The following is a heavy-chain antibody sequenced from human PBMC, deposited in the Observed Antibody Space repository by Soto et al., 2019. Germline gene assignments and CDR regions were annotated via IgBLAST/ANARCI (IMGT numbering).Heavy chain of an antibody. CDR3: AREYYDRSGHYYFGY. CDR1: GFTFSSYA. CDR2: ISYDGSNK. Sequence: GSLRLSCAASGFTFSSYAMHWVRQAPGKGLEWVAVISYDGSNKYYADSVKGRFTISRDNSKNTLYLQMNSLRAEDTAVYYCAREYYDRSGHYYFGYWGQGTLVTVSS. J-gene: IGHJ4*02. D-gene: IGHD3-22*01. V-gene: IGHV3-30-3*01.